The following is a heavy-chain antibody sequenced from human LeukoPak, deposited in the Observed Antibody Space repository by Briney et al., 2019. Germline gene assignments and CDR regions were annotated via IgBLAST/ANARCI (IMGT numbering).Heavy chain of an antibody. CDR3: AKIGVPAAIRSPYDY. D-gene: IGHD2-2*02. Sequence: GGYLRLYCAASGFTFSSYAMSWVRQAPGKGLEWVSAISGSGGSTYYADSVKGRFTISRDNSKNTLYLQMNSLRAEDTAVYYCAKIGVPAAIRSPYDYWGQGTLVTVSS. CDR2: ISGSGGST. CDR1: GFTFSSYA. V-gene: IGHV3-23*01. J-gene: IGHJ4*02.